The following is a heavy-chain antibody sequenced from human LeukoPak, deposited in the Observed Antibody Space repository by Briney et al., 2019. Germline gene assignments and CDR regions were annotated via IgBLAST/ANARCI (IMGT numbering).Heavy chain of an antibody. CDR2: ISYDGSNK. CDR1: GFTFSSYG. V-gene: IGHV3-30*18. CDR3: AKVRSYYGSGSLGFDP. D-gene: IGHD3-10*01. Sequence: GGSLRLSCAASGFTFSSYGMHWVRQAPGKGLEWVAVISYDGSNKYYADSVKGRFTTSRDNSKNTLYLQMNSLRAEDTAVYYCAKVRSYYGSGSLGFDPWGQGTLVTVSS. J-gene: IGHJ5*02.